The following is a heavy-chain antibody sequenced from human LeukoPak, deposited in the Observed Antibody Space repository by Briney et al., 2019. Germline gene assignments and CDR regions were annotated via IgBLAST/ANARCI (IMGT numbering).Heavy chain of an antibody. CDR2: VSQSRTT. CDR3: ARKELWVGTTGWFDP. CDR1: GGSISSGGYS. D-gene: IGHD1-1*01. Sequence: SETLSLICAVSGGSISSGGYSWGWIRQPPGKGLEWIGSVSQSRTTYYSPSLKSRVTISVDTSKNQFSLKLSSVTAADTAVYYYARKELWVGTTGWFDPWGQGTLVTVSS. J-gene: IGHJ5*02. V-gene: IGHV4-39*07.